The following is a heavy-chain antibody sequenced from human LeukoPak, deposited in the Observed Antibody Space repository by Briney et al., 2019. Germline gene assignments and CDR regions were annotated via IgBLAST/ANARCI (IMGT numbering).Heavy chain of an antibody. J-gene: IGHJ1*01. V-gene: IGHV4-34*01. CDR3: ARKDHEGSYSAKYFQY. CDR2: INYSGSN. Sequence: PSETLSLTCAVYGGSFSGNYCSWIRQPPGEGMECLAEINYSGSNNYNPSIKSRVTISVVTSKNQYSLKLSSVTAEGTAVYCCARKDHEGSYSAKYFQYWGQGTLVTVSS. CDR1: GGSFSGNY. D-gene: IGHD1-26*01.